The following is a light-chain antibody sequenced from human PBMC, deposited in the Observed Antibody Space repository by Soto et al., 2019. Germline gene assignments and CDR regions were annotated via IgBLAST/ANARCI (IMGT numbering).Light chain of an antibody. CDR1: QSISGY. CDR3: QQYGGSPWT. Sequence: DIQMTQSPSSLSASVGDRVTITCRASQSISGYLNWYQQKPGKAPKLLIFAASSLQSGVPSRFSGSGSGTDFTLTISRLDPEDFAVYYCQQYGGSPWTFGQGTKVDIK. CDR2: AAS. J-gene: IGKJ1*01. V-gene: IGKV1-39*01.